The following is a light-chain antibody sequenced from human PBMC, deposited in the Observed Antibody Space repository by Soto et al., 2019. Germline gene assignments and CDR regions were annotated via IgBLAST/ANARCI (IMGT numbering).Light chain of an antibody. CDR1: QGVGRN. CDR3: QEYSKWPLFT. CDR2: AAS. Sequence: EIVVTQSPGILSVSPGDRATLSCRASQGVGRNLAWYQQKPGQAPTLLIYAASTRATGLPARFSGSGSGTAFTLTISSLQSEDFAVYYCQEYSKWPLFTFGPGTRVDIK. V-gene: IGKV3-15*01. J-gene: IGKJ3*01.